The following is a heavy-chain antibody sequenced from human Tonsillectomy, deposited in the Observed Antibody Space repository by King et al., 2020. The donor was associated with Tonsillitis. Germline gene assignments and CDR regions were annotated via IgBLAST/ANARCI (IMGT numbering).Heavy chain of an antibody. D-gene: IGHD6-19*01. CDR2: LNVEGTTT. CDR3: VRGWNDGFDH. CDR1: EFTFSIYW. Sequence: VQLVESGGGSVQPGGSVRLSCVVSEFTFSIYWMHWVRQAPGKGLEWVARLNVEGTTTRYADSVKGRFTISRDNAMSTVYLQMNSLRADDTAVYYCVRGWNDGFDHWGQGSLVTVSS. J-gene: IGHJ4*02. V-gene: IGHV3-74*01.